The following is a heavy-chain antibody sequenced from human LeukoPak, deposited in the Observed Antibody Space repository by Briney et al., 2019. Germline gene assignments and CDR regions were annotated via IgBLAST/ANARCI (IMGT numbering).Heavy chain of an antibody. CDR2: MYSGGTT. J-gene: IGHJ4*02. CDR1: GFTVTNYY. Sequence: GGSLRLSCAASGFTVTNYYINWVRQAPGKGLEWVSVMYSGGTTDFAGSVKGRFLISRDNSKNTLYLQMNSLRAEDTAVYYCAKDEDGSGSYYDYWGQGTLVTVSS. V-gene: IGHV3-53*01. CDR3: AKDEDGSGSYYDY. D-gene: IGHD3-10*01.